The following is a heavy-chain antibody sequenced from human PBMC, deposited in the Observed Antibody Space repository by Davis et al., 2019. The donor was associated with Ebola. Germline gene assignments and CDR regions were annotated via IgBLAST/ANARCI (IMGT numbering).Heavy chain of an antibody. D-gene: IGHD6-13*01. Sequence: GESLKISCAASGFTFSGFDMHWVRQAPGKGLEWVSSVSAYSDYIYYANSVKGRFTISRDNAKNSLYLQMNSLRAEDTALYHCARVQLAAAGAYYYYGMDVWGKGTTVTVSS. CDR3: ARVQLAAAGAYYYYGMDV. CDR1: GFTFSGFD. J-gene: IGHJ6*04. V-gene: IGHV3-21*04. CDR2: VSAYSDYI.